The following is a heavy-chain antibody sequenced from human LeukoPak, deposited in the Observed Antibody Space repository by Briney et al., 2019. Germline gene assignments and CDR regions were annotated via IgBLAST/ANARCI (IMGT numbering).Heavy chain of an antibody. CDR1: GGSISTYY. CDR2: IYYSGST. J-gene: IGHJ4*02. CDR3: ASGLRRIQLWLLDY. V-gene: IGHV4-59*01. Sequence: SETLSLTCTVSGGSISTYYWNWIRQPPGKGLEWIGYIYYSGSTNYNPSLTGRVTISVDTSKNQFSLKLSTVTAADTAVYYCASGLRRIQLWLLDYWGQGTLVTVSS. D-gene: IGHD5-18*01.